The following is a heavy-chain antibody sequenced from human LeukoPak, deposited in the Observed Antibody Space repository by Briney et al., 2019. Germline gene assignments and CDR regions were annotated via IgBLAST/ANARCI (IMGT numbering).Heavy chain of an antibody. J-gene: IGHJ5*02. Sequence: PSETLSLTCTVSGGSISSGDYYWSWIRQPPGKGLEWIGYIYYSGSTYYNPSLKSRVTISADTSKNQFSLKLSSVTAADTAVYYCAREVVPAAMGNWFDPWGQGTLVTVSS. CDR3: AREVVPAAMGNWFDP. V-gene: IGHV4-30-4*01. CDR1: GGSISSGDYY. D-gene: IGHD2-2*01. CDR2: IYYSGST.